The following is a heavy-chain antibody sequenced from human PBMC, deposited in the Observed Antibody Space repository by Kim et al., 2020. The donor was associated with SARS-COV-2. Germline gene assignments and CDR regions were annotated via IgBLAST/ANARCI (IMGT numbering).Heavy chain of an antibody. V-gene: IGHV4-4*09. CDR3: AAYYDFWSGPLYY. D-gene: IGHD3-3*01. Sequence: YNPALKSRVTISVDTSKNQFSLKLSAVTAADTAVYYCAAYYDFWSGPLYYWGQGTLVTVSS. J-gene: IGHJ4*02.